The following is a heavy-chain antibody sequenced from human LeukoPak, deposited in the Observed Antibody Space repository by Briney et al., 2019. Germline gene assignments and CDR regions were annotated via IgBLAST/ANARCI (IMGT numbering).Heavy chain of an antibody. Sequence: PGASLRFSCAASGFTFNSYAMSWVRQAPGKGLEWVSGISGSGDSTFHADSVKGRFTISRDNSKNTLYLQMNSLRADDTAVYYCAKDLSDFWSGRNFDYWGQGTLVTVSS. J-gene: IGHJ4*02. CDR2: ISGSGDST. CDR1: GFTFNSYA. V-gene: IGHV3-23*01. D-gene: IGHD3-3*01. CDR3: AKDLSDFWSGRNFDY.